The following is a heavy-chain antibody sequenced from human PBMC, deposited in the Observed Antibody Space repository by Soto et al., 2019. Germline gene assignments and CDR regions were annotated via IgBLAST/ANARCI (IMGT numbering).Heavy chain of an antibody. CDR2: ISAYNGNT. J-gene: IGHJ5*02. D-gene: IGHD3-9*01. CDR1: CYTFTSYG. CDR3: ARTLGWLSWFDP. V-gene: IGHV1-18*01. Sequence: ASXXXSCKASCYTFTSYGISWVRQAPGQGLEWMGWISAYNGNTNYAQKLQGRVTMTTDTSTSTAYMELRSLRSDDTAVYYCARTLGWLSWFDPWGQGTLVTVSS.